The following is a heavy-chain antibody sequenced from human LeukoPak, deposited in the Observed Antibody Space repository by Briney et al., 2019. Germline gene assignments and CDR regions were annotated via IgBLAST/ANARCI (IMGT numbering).Heavy chain of an antibody. Sequence: SETLSLTCTVSGGSISSSSYYWGWIHQPPGKGLEWIGSIYYSGSTYYNPSLKSRVTISVDTSKNQFSLKLSSVTAADTAVYYCARHEPFYCSGGSCYGFDYWGQGTLVTVSS. J-gene: IGHJ4*02. D-gene: IGHD2-15*01. V-gene: IGHV4-39*01. CDR3: ARHEPFYCSGGSCYGFDY. CDR1: GGSISSSSYY. CDR2: IYYSGST.